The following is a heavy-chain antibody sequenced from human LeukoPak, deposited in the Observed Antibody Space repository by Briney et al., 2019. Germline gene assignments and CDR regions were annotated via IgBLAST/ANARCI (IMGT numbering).Heavy chain of an antibody. D-gene: IGHD6-19*01. CDR2: IYPSDSDT. CDR1: GYTFTSYW. J-gene: IGHJ5*01. CDR3: ARGGSGWSFYS. V-gene: IGHV5-51*01. Sequence: GESLKISCKASGYTFTSYWIGWVRQMPGKGPDWMGLIYPSDSDTRYSPSFQGQVTISADKSISTAYLQWSSLKASDTAMYYCARGGSGWSFYSWGQGTLVTVSS.